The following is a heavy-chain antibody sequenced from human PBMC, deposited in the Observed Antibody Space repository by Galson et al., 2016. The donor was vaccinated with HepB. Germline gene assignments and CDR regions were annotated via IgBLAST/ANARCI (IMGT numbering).Heavy chain of an antibody. J-gene: IGHJ4*02. V-gene: IGHV3-9*01. CDR2: ISWNSDSI. Sequence: SLRLSCAASGFTFDDYAMHWVRQPPGKGLEWVASISWNSDSIGYADSVKGRFTISRDNAKNSLYLEMNSLRPEDTALYYCAKEILDIVATTHPDYWGQGTLVTVSS. CDR1: GFTFDDYA. CDR3: AKEILDIVATTHPDY. D-gene: IGHD5-12*01.